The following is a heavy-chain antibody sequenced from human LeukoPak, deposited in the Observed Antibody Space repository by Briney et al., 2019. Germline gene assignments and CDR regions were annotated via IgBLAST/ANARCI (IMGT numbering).Heavy chain of an antibody. J-gene: IGHJ4*02. CDR3: ATPIGDSSSSEE. CDR2: LNDSGST. Sequence: SETLSLTCAVSGGSFSGNYWAWIRQPPGKGLEWIGELNDSGSTNYNPSLKSRVTISLDTSKNQFSLRLSSVTAADTAVYYCATPIGDSSSSEEWGQGTLVTVSS. V-gene: IGHV4-34*01. D-gene: IGHD6-13*01. CDR1: GGSFSGNY.